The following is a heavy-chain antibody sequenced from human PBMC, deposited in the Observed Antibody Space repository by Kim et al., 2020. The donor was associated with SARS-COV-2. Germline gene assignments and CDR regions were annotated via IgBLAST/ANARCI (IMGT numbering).Heavy chain of an antibody. J-gene: IGHJ6*02. Sequence: DESEKPDVDSVRGRFTISRDNAKNSLDLQMNSLRAEDTAVYYCARSNTMDVWGQGTTVTVSS. D-gene: IGHD7-27*01. V-gene: IGHV3-7*04. CDR2: DESEK. CDR3: ARSNTMDV.